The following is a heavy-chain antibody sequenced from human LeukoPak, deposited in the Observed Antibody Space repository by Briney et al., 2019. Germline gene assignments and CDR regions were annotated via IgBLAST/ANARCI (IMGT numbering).Heavy chain of an antibody. V-gene: IGHV5-51*01. CDR3: AGVGVAVAARGYYDGMDV. J-gene: IGHJ6*02. Sequence: GESLKISCKGSGYSFTSYWIGWVRQMPGKGLEWMGIIYPGDSDTRYSPSFQGQVTISADKSISTAYLQWSSLKASDTAMYYCAGVGVAVAARGYYDGMDVWGQGTTVTVSS. CDR1: GYSFTSYW. CDR2: IYPGDSDT. D-gene: IGHD6-19*01.